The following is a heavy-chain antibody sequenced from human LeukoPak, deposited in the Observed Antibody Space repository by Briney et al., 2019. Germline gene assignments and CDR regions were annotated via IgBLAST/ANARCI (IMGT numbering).Heavy chain of an antibody. Sequence: PGGSLRLSCAASGFTFSNYAMSWVRQAPGKGLECVSGISGSGGITYYADSVKGRFTISRDNSKNTLYLQMNSLRAEDTAIYYCAKGCGGSCYSEFDYWGQGTLVTVSS. V-gene: IGHV3-23*01. J-gene: IGHJ4*02. D-gene: IGHD2-15*01. CDR1: GFTFSNYA. CDR2: ISGSGGIT. CDR3: AKGCGGSCYSEFDY.